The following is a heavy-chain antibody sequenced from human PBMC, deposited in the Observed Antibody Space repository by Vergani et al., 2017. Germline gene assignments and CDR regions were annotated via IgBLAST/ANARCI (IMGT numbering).Heavy chain of an antibody. CDR2: IIPIFGTA. CDR1: GYTFTDYA. D-gene: IGHD4-11*01. V-gene: IGHV1-69*01. J-gene: IGHJ6*03. Sequence: QVQLVQSGSELKKPGASVKVSCEASGYTFTDYAMTWVRQAPGQGLEWMGGIIPIFGTANYAQKFQGRVTITADESTSTAYMELSSLRSEDTAVYYCARTTVTTSHYYYYYMDVWGKGTTVTVSS. CDR3: ARTTVTTSHYYYYYMDV.